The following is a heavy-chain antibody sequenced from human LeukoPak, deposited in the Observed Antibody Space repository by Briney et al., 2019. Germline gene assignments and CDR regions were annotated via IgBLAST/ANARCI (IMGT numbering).Heavy chain of an antibody. CDR3: ARASRYYYDSSGSHGDY. Sequence: SETLSLTCAVYGGSFSGYYWSWIRQPPGKGLEWIGEINHSGSTNYNPSFKSRVTISVDTSKNQFSLKLSSVTAADTAVYYCARASRYYYDSSGSHGDYWGQGTLVTVSS. D-gene: IGHD3-22*01. CDR1: GGSFSGYY. V-gene: IGHV4-34*01. CDR2: INHSGST. J-gene: IGHJ4*02.